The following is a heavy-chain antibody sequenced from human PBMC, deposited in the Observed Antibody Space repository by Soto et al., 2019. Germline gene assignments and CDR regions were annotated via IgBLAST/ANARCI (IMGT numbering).Heavy chain of an antibody. V-gene: IGHV4-39*01. CDR1: GGSVTNSSYY. CDR2: VYCRGRS. Sequence: SETLSLTCTVSGGSVTNSSYYWGWIRQSPGKGLEWIGSVYCRGRSYSKSSVKSRVTISVDTSKNQFSLNLNSVTASDTAVYFCVRQRNTVITQAYFDYWGQGAMVTVYS. D-gene: IGHD1-20*01. J-gene: IGHJ4*02. CDR3: VRQRNTVITQAYFDY.